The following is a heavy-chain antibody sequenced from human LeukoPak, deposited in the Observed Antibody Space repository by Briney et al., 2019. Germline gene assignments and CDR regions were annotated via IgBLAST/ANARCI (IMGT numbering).Heavy chain of an antibody. CDR3: AREVTYYHGGFRAFDI. CDR1: GGTFSSYA. CDR2: IIPIFGTA. Sequence: SVKVSCKASGGTFSSYAISWVRQAPGQGLEWMGGIIPIFGTANYAQKFQGRVTITADESTSTAYMELSSLRSEDTAVYYCAREVTYYHGGFRAFDIWGQGTMVTVSS. J-gene: IGHJ3*02. V-gene: IGHV1-69*01. D-gene: IGHD3-10*01.